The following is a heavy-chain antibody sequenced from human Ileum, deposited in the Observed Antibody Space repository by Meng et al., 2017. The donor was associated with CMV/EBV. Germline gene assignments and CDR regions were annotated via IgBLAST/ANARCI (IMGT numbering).Heavy chain of an antibody. J-gene: IGHJ4*02. CDR3: ARDLLRYCSGDSCSLDY. D-gene: IGHD2-21*01. Sequence: QLQLQQSGPGLVKPSETLPLTCTISGGSISTLNYYWGWVRQPPGKGLEWIGTIYFRGNTYYNPSLKSRATISPDTSKNQFSLRLSSVTAADTAVYYCARDLLRYCSGDSCSLDYWGQGTLVTVSS. CDR1: GGSISTLNYY. V-gene: IGHV4-39*07. CDR2: IYFRGNT.